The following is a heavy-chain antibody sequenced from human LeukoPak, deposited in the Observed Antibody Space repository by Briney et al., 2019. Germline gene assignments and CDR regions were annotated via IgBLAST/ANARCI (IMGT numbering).Heavy chain of an antibody. Sequence: SETLSLTCTVSGGSISSSSYSWGWLRQPPGKGLEWIGSIYYSGSTYYNPSLKSRVTISVDTSKNQFSLKLSSVTAADTAVYYCAIPYYDFWSGYYSKEAFDIWGQGTMVTVSS. V-gene: IGHV4-39*01. CDR3: AIPYYDFWSGYYSKEAFDI. J-gene: IGHJ3*02. CDR2: IYYSGST. CDR1: GGSISSSSYS. D-gene: IGHD3-3*01.